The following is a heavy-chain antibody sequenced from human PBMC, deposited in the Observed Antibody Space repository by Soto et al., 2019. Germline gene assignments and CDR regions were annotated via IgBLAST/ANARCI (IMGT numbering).Heavy chain of an antibody. CDR2: IRSKSNNYAT. J-gene: IGHJ5*01. V-gene: IGHV3-73*01. D-gene: IGHD6-13*01. CDR1: GLTFCVSG. CDR3: TKTGRSSSNWSSWFGS. Sequence: WGSLRLSCAASGLTFCVSGVHWVRQAPGKGLEWVGRIRSKSNNYATVYAPSVKGRFTISRDDSNNTAFLQMNSLKTEDTAVYYCTKTGRSSSNWSSWFGSWGQGTLVTVSS.